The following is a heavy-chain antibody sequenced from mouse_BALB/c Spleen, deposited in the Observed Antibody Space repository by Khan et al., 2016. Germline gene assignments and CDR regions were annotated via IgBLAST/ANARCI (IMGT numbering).Heavy chain of an antibody. CDR1: GFTFSTYG. J-gene: IGHJ2*01. V-gene: IGHV5-6-3*01. D-gene: IGHD2-14*01. CDR2: INSNGGST. Sequence: EVELVESGGGLVQPEGSLKLSCAASGFTFSTYGMSWVRQTPDKRLELVATINSNGGSTYYPDSVKGRFTISRDNAKNTLYLQMSSLKSEDTAMYYCARENYRYYFDYWGQGTTLTVSS. CDR3: ARENYRYYFDY.